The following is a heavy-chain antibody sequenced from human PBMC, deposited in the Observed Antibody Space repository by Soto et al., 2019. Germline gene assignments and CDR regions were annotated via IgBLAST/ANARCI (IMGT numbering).Heavy chain of an antibody. CDR3: ARDPPSSSSWYETYQPPNAPTWFDP. D-gene: IGHD6-13*01. CDR2: ISAYNGNT. CDR1: GYTFTSYG. Sequence: ASVKVSCKASGYTFTSYGISWVRQAPGQGLEWMGWISAYNGNTNYAQKLQGRVTMTTDTSTSTAYMELRSLRSDDTAVYYCARDPPSSSSWYETYQPPNAPTWFDPWGQGTRVTVSS. J-gene: IGHJ5*02. V-gene: IGHV1-18*01.